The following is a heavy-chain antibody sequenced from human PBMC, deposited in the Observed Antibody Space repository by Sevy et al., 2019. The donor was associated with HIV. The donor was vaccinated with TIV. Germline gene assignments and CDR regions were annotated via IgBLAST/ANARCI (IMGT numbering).Heavy chain of an antibody. CDR1: GFTLSSYG. Sequence: GGSLRLSCAASGFTLSSYGMHWVRQAPGKGLEWVAVIRYDGSNKYYADSVKGRFTISRDNSKNTLYLQMNSLRAEDMGVYYCARDRLGITISAEWGGGMDVWGQGTTVTVSS. V-gene: IGHV3-33*01. CDR2: IRYDGSNK. D-gene: IGHD3-3*01. CDR3: ARDRLGITISAEWGGGMDV. J-gene: IGHJ6*02.